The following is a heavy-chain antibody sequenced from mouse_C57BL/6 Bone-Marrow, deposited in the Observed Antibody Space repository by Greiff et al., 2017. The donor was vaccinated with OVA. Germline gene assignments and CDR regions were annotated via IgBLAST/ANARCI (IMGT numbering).Heavy chain of an antibody. CDR3: ARHYGSSYLAWFAY. J-gene: IGHJ3*01. CDR2: ISNLAYSI. Sequence: EVMLVESGGGLVQPGGSLKLSCAASGFTFSDYGMAWVRQAPRKGPEWVAFISNLAYSIYYADTVTGRFTISRENAKNTLYLEMSSLRSEDTAMYYCARHYGSSYLAWFAYWGQGTLVTVSA. D-gene: IGHD1-1*01. CDR1: GFTFSDYG. V-gene: IGHV5-15*01.